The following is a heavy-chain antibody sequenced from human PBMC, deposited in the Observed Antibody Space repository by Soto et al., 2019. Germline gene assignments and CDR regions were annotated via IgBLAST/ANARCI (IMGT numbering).Heavy chain of an antibody. CDR2: IYPGDSET. Sequence: PGGSLKISCEASGYKFTAYWIGWVRQMPGKGLEWMGIIYPGDSETRYSPSFQGQVTISVDKSNSTAYLQWNSLEASDTARYYCARHIGVAVAGTRWYFDLWGRGTLVTVSS. J-gene: IGHJ2*01. CDR3: ARHIGVAVAGTRWYFDL. V-gene: IGHV5-51*01. CDR1: GYKFTAYW. D-gene: IGHD6-19*01.